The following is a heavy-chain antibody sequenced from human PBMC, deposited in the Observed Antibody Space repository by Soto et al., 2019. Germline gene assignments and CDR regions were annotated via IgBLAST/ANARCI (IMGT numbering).Heavy chain of an antibody. CDR2: IYHSGST. D-gene: IGHD2-2*01. CDR1: GGSINSSNW. Sequence: QVQLQESGPGLVKPSGTLSLTCAVSGGSINSSNWWSWVRQPPGKGLAWIGEIYHSGSTNYNPSLKSRVTISVDKSKNQFSLNLSSMTAADTAVYYCARGGDVVVPTALDYWGQGTLVTVSS. CDR3: ARGGDVVVPTALDY. J-gene: IGHJ4*02. V-gene: IGHV4-4*02.